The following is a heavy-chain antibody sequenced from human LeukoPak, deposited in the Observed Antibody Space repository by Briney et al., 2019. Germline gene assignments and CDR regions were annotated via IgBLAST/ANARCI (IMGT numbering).Heavy chain of an antibody. CDR1: GGSISSTSYY. V-gene: IGHV3-23*01. J-gene: IGHJ4*02. CDR3: AKKGYYDGSGYYMYYFDH. D-gene: IGHD3-22*01. CDR2: ISGSGGTA. Sequence: ETLSLTCIVSGGSISSTSYYWGWIRQSPGKGLEWVSAISGSGGTAYYADSVKGRFTISRDNSKNTLYLQMNSLRADDTAVYYCAKKGYYDGSGYYMYYFDHWGQGTLVTVSS.